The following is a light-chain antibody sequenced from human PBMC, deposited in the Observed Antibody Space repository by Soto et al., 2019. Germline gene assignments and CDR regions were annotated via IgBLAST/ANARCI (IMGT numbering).Light chain of an antibody. V-gene: IGLV2-14*01. CDR1: SSDVGGYNY. CDR2: DVS. Sequence: QSALTQPASVSGSPGQSITISCTGTSSDVGGYNYVSWYQQHPGKAPKLMIYDVSNRPSGVSNRFSGSKSGNTASLTISGLQAEDAADYYCSSYTSSSTLDYVVFGGGTKLTVL. CDR3: SSYTSSSTLDYVV. J-gene: IGLJ2*01.